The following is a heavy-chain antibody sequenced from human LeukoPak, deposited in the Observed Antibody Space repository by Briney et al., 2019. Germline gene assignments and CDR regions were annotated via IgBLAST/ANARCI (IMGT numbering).Heavy chain of an antibody. D-gene: IGHD3-3*01. CDR1: GGSISSSNW. V-gene: IGHV4-4*02. Sequence: SETLSLTCAVSGGSISSSNWWSWVRQPPGKGLEWIGEIYHSGSTNYNPSLKSRVTISVDTSKNQFSLKLSSVTAADTAVYYCARMPDDYWSGYSRPFDYWGQGTLVTVSS. J-gene: IGHJ4*02. CDR3: ARMPDDYWSGYSRPFDY. CDR2: IYHSGST.